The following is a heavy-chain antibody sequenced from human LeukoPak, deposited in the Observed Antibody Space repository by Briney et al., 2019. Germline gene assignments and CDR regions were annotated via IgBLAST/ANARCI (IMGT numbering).Heavy chain of an antibody. J-gene: IGHJ4*02. D-gene: IGHD3-9*01. V-gene: IGHV4-30-2*01. CDR1: GGSISSGVYW. CDR2: IYHSGTT. CDR3: ARSSDILTGYFDY. Sequence: PSETLSLTCAVSGGSISSGVYWWGWIRQPPGKGLEWIGYIYHSGTTYYNPSLESRVTISVDRSKTQFSLNLNSVTAADTAVYYCARSSDILTGYFDYWGQGILVTVSS.